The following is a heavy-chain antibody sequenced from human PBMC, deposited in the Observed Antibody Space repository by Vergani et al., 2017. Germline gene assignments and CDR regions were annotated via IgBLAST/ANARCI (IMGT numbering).Heavy chain of an antibody. D-gene: IGHD4-11*01. V-gene: IGHV4-30-2*01. Sequence: QLQLQESGSGLVKPSQTLSLTCAVSGGSISSGGYSWSWIRQPPGKGLEWIGYIYHSGSTYYNPSRKSRVTISVDRSKNQFSLKLSSVTAADTAVYYCARGGPYSNPPYYYYYMDVWGKGTTVTVSS. CDR2: IYHSGST. J-gene: IGHJ6*03. CDR3: ARGGPYSNPPYYYYYMDV. CDR1: GGSISSGGYS.